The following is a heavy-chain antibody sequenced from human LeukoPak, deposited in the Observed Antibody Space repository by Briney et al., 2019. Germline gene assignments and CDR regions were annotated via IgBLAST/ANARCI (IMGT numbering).Heavy chain of an antibody. CDR2: INHSGST. CDR1: GGSFSGYF. D-gene: IGHD2-2*01. J-gene: IGHJ4*02. CDR3: ARGGCSSTSCYYDY. V-gene: IGHV4-34*01. Sequence: SETLSLTCAVYGGSFSGYFWSWIRQPPGKGLEWIGEINHSGSTNYNPSLKSRVTISVDTSKNQFSLKVSSVTAADTAVYYCARGGCSSTSCYYDYWGQGTLVTVSS.